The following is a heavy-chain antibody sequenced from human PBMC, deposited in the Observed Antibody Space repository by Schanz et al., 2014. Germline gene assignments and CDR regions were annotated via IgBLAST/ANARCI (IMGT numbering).Heavy chain of an antibody. CDR2: ISWNSGNI. CDR3: ARATYYHVSGSYYGNFDS. CDR1: GFTFDDHA. J-gene: IGHJ4*02. D-gene: IGHD3-10*01. V-gene: IGHV3-9*01. Sequence: EVQLVESGGGLVQPGRSLRLSCAASGFTFDDHAMHWVRQVPGKGLEWVSGISWNSGNIAYADSVKGRFTISRDNAKNSLYLQMNSLRPEDTALYYCARATYYHVSGSYYGNFDSWGQGTLVTVSS.